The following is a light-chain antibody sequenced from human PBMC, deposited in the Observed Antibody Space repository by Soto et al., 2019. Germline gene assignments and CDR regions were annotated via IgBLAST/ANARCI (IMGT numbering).Light chain of an antibody. J-gene: IGKJ1*01. CDR2: DAS. CDR3: QQYQSYSPWT. Sequence: DIQMSQSPFTLSASIGDTVTITCRASQGISKWLAWHQQKPGKAPKLLIYDASNLESGVPSRFRGSGSVTEFTLTISGLQADDFATYYCQQYQSYSPWTFGQGTKLEMK. CDR1: QGISKW. V-gene: IGKV1-5*01.